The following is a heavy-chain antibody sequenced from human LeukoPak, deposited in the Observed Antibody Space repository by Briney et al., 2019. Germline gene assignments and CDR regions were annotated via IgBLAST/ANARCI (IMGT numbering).Heavy chain of an antibody. J-gene: IGHJ4*02. CDR1: GFTFSSYE. V-gene: IGHV3-48*03. D-gene: IGHD1-1*01. CDR2: ISSSGSTI. CDR3: ATLVNYWSFDY. Sequence: PGGSLRLSCAASGFTFSSYEMNWVRQAPGKGLEWVSYISSSGSTIYYADSVKGRFTISRDNAKNSLYLQMSSLRVEDTAVYYCATLVNYWSFDYWGQGTLVTVSS.